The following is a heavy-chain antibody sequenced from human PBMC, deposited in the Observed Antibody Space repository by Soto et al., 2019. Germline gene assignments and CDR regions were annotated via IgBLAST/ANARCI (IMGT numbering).Heavy chain of an antibody. Sequence: GGSLRLSCAASGFNFSPYWMHWVRRPPGKGLEWVSHINDDGSTTVYADSVKGRFTISRDNAKNSLYLQMNSLRVEDTAVYYCLSGNSPSSSWGPGTLVTVSS. CDR3: LSGNSPSSS. D-gene: IGHD5-12*01. CDR1: GFNFSPYW. V-gene: IGHV3-74*01. J-gene: IGHJ5*02. CDR2: INDDGSTT.